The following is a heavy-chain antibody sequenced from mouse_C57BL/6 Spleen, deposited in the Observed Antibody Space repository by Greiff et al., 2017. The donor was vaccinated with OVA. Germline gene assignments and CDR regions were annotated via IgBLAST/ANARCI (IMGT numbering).Heavy chain of an antibody. V-gene: IGHV1-72*01. Sequence: VQLQQPGAELVKPGASVKLSCKASGYTFTSYWMHWVKQRPGRGLEWIGRIDPNSGGTKYNEKFKSKATLTVDKPSSTAYMQVSSLTSEDSAVYYGARRDYDYDGFAYWGQGTLVTGSA. J-gene: IGHJ3*01. CDR2: IDPNSGGT. CDR3: ARRDYDYDGFAY. D-gene: IGHD2-4*01. CDR1: GYTFTSYW.